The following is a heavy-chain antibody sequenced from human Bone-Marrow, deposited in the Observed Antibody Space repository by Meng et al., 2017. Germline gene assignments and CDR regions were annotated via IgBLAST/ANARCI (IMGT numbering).Heavy chain of an antibody. V-gene: IGHV3-53*01. CDR1: GFSVSSSY. CDR2: IYSGGTT. D-gene: IGHD3-10*01. CDR3: ARVLRGWGYFDY. J-gene: IGHJ4*02. Sequence: EVQLVEPGGGLIQPGGSLSISCAASGFSVSSSYMSWVRQAPGKGPEWVSVIYSGGTTYYADSVKGRFTISRDNSRNTLYLQVNSLRAEDTAVYYRARVLRGWGYFDYWGQGTLVTVSS.